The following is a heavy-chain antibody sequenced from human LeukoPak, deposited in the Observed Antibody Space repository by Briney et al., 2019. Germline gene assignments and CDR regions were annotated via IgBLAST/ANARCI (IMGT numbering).Heavy chain of an antibody. CDR3: ARDRAGYCSGGSCPRGRYYYYYMDV. CDR1: GYTFTNYY. Sequence: ASVKVSCKSSGYTFTNYYMHWVRQAPGQGLEWMGIINPSGGITGYAQKFQGRITMTTDTSTSTVYMDLSSLRSDDTAVYYCARDRAGYCSGGSCPRGRYYYYYMDVWGKGTTVTVSS. CDR2: INPSGGIT. J-gene: IGHJ6*03. V-gene: IGHV1-46*01. D-gene: IGHD2-15*01.